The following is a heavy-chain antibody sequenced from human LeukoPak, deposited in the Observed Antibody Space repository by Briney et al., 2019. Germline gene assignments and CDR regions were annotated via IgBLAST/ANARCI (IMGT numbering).Heavy chain of an antibody. D-gene: IGHD6-19*01. Sequence: GGSLRLSCAASGFTFSSYGMHWVRQAPGKGLEWVAVIWYDGSKKNYADSVKGRFTISRDNSKNTLNLQMTSLRAEDTAVYYCARVSEDYSSGWYEEYFQYWGQGTLVIVSS. CDR3: ARVSEDYSSGWYEEYFQY. J-gene: IGHJ1*01. CDR1: GFTFSSYG. V-gene: IGHV3-33*01. CDR2: IWYDGSKK.